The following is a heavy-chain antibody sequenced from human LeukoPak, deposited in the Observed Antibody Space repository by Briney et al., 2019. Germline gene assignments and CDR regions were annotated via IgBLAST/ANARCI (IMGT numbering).Heavy chain of an antibody. D-gene: IGHD3-10*01. CDR3: ARAVYGLGSFFDY. J-gene: IGHJ4*02. CDR1: GFTFSSYA. V-gene: IGHV3-64*01. Sequence: GGSLRLSCAASGFTFSSYAMHWVRQAPGKGLEYVSAISSNGGSTYYANSVKGRFTISRDNSKNTLYLQMGSLRAEDMAVYYCARAVYGLGSFFDYWGQGTLVTVSS. CDR2: ISSNGGST.